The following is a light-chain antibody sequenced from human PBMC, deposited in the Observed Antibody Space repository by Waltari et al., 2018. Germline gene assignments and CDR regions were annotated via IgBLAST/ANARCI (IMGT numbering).Light chain of an antibody. CDR1: QDIRSW. CDR2: KAF. Sequence: DIQMTQSPSTLSASVGDRITITCRASQDIRSWLAWYQQKPGKAPELLIYKAFTLHGGVPSRFSGSGSGTEFTFTISSLQPDDFATYYCQQYDAYSRTFGQGTKVEVK. J-gene: IGKJ1*01. V-gene: IGKV1-5*03. CDR3: QQYDAYSRT.